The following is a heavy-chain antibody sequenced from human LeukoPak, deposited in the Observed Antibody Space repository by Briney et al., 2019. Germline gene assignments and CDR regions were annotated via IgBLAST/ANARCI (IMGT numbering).Heavy chain of an antibody. V-gene: IGHV1-69*04. Sequence: GASVKVSCKASGGTFSSYAISWVRQAPGQGLEWMGRIIPILGIANYAQKFQGRVTITADKSTSTAYMELSSLRSEDTAVYYCARDDYGGNQGADYWGQGTLVTVSS. J-gene: IGHJ4*02. D-gene: IGHD4-23*01. CDR3: ARDDYGGNQGADY. CDR2: IIPILGIA. CDR1: GGTFSSYA.